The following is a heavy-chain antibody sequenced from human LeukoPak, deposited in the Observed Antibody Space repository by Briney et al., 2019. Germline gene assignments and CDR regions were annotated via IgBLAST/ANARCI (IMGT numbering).Heavy chain of an antibody. CDR3: ARLYCGGDCDGY. V-gene: IGHV3-48*03. CDR1: GFTFSSYE. D-gene: IGHD2-21*02. CDR2: ISSSGSTI. J-gene: IGHJ4*02. Sequence: GGSLRLSCAASGFTFSSYEMNWVRQAPGKGLEWVSYISSSGSTIYYADSVKGRFTISRDNAKNSLYLQMNSLRAEDTAVYYCARLYCGGDCDGYWGQGTLVTVSS.